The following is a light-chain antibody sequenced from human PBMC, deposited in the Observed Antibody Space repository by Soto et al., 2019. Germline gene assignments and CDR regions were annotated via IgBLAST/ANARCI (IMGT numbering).Light chain of an antibody. V-gene: IGKV4-1*01. Sequence: DTVMTQSPDSLAVSLGERATINCKSSQSVLFTSTIKNFLTWYQQKPGQPPKLLIYWASTRESGVPDRFSGSGSGTNFTLTISSLQAEDVAVYYCQQYYTTPWTFGQGTKVEIK. J-gene: IGKJ1*01. CDR1: QSVLFTSTIKNF. CDR3: QQYYTTPWT. CDR2: WAS.